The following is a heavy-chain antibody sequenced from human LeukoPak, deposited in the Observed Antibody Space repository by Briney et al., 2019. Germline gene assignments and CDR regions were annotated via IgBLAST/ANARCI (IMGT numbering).Heavy chain of an antibody. J-gene: IGHJ4*02. CDR1: GFTFSSYS. CDR3: ARQVVVTRDY. CDR2: ISSSSSYI. V-gene: IGHV3-21*01. Sequence: PGGSLRLSCAAPGFTFSSYSMNWVRQAPGKGLEWVSSISSSSSYIYYADSVKGRFTISRDNAKNSLYLQMNSLRAEDTAVYYCARQVVVTRDYWGQGTLVTVSS. D-gene: IGHD3-22*01.